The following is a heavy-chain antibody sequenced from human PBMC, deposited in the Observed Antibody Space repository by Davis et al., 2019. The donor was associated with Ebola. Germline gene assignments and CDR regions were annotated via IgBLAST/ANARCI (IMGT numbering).Heavy chain of an antibody. CDR1: GYTFTNYG. Sequence: AASVKVSCKTSGYTFTNYGITWVRQAPGQGLEWMGWINPHNGNTNYAQNVQGRVTMTTDTSTSTAYMEVGTLRSEDTAVYYCARGTDWIDAYAFDIWGQGTMVTVSS. CDR2: INPHNGNT. D-gene: IGHD2-21*01. CDR3: ARGTDWIDAYAFDI. V-gene: IGHV1-18*04. J-gene: IGHJ3*02.